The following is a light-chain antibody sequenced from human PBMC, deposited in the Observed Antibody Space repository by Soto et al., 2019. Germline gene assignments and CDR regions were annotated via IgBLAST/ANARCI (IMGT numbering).Light chain of an antibody. Sequence: EIVLTQSPATLSLSPGERATLSRRASQSLSSQLAWYQQKPGQAPRLLIHDASNRATGIPARFSGSGSATDVTLTISSLEPEDFAVYYWQQRRNWPLTFGGGTKGEIK. CDR3: QQRRNWPLT. CDR2: DAS. V-gene: IGKV3-11*01. CDR1: QSLSSQ. J-gene: IGKJ4*02.